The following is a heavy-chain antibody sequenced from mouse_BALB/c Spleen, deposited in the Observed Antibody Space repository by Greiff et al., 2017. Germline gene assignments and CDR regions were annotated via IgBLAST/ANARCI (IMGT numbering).Heavy chain of an antibody. CDR3: ARDYGSSYSYYAMDY. CDR2: ISSGGSYT. D-gene: IGHD1-1*01. J-gene: IGHJ4*01. V-gene: IGHV5-9-4*01. CDR1: GFTFSSYA. Sequence: DVKLMESGGGLVKPGGSLKLSCAASGFTFSSYAMSWVRQSPEKRLEWVAEISSGGSYTYYPDTVTGRFTISRDNAKNTLYLEMSSLRSEDTAMYYCARDYGSSYSYYAMDYWGQGTSVTVSS.